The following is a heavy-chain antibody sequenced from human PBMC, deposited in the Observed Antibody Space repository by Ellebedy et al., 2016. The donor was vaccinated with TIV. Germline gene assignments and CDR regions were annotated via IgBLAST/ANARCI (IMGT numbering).Heavy chain of an antibody. CDR3: ARDLHFAFDY. CDR1: GFIFYTYN. CDR2: ISSNSGNK. V-gene: IGHV3-21*01. J-gene: IGHJ4*02. Sequence: GESLKISCTGSGFIFYTYNMNWVRQAPGKGLEWVSSISSNSGNKYCADSVEGRFTISRDNARNSLYLQMNSLRAEDTAVYYCARDLHFAFDYWGRGTLVTVSS.